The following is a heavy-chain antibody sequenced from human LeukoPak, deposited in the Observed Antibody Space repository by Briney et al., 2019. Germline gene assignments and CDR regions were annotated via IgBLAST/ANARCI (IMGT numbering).Heavy chain of an antibody. D-gene: IGHD2-2*01. J-gene: IGHJ3*02. V-gene: IGHV3-23*01. CDR2: ISGSGGST. CDR1: GFTFSSYA. Sequence: GGSLRLSCAASGFTFSSYAMSWVRQAPGKGLEWVSAISGSGGSTYYADSVKGRFTISRDNSKNTLYLQMNSLRAEDTAVYYCAKESSELGYCSSTSCHRSAFDIWGQGTMVTVSS. CDR3: AKESSELGYCSSTSCHRSAFDI.